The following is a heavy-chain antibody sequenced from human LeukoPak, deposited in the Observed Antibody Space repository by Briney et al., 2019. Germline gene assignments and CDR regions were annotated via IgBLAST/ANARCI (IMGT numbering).Heavy chain of an antibody. J-gene: IGHJ4*02. V-gene: IGHV3-66*01. CDR1: GFTVSSNY. CDR2: IYSGGST. CDR3: ARGHLTGRGYFDY. D-gene: IGHD1-20*01. Sequence: GGSLRLSCAASGFTVSSNYMNWVRQAPEKGLEWVSVIYSGGSTYYADSAKGRFTISRDNSKNTLYLQMNSLRAEDTAVYYCARGHLTGRGYFDYWGQGTLVTVSS.